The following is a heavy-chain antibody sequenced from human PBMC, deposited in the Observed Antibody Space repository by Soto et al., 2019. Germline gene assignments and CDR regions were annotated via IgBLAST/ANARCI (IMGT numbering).Heavy chain of an antibody. Sequence: PSETLSLTCTVSGGSISSYYWSWIRQPPGKGLEWIGYIYYSGSTNYNPSLKSRVTISVDTSKNQFSLKLSSVTAADTAVYYCAKQLTTVTIDYWGQGTLVTVSS. CDR1: GGSISSYY. CDR2: IYYSGST. J-gene: IGHJ4*02. V-gene: IGHV4-59*08. CDR3: AKQLTTVTIDY. D-gene: IGHD4-17*01.